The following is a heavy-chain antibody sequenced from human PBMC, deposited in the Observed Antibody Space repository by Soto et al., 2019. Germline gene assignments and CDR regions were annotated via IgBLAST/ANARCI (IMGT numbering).Heavy chain of an antibody. D-gene: IGHD5-18*01. Sequence: PSETMSLACPVSGGSLSSGGSYWSWIRQHPGKGLEWIGYIYCSGSTYYNPSLKSRVTISVDTSKNQFSLKLSSVTAADTAVYYCAGMGRQLWLHYWGQGTLVTGSS. CDR1: GGSLSSGGSY. J-gene: IGHJ4*02. CDR3: AGMGRQLWLHY. V-gene: IGHV4-31*02. CDR2: IYCSGST.